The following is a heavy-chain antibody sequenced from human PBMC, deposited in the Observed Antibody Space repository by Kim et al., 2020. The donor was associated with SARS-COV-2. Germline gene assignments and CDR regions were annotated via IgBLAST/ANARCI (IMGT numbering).Heavy chain of an antibody. Sequence: GGSLRLSCAASGFTFSSYSMNWVRQAPGKGLEWVSYISSSSSTIYYADSVKGRFTISRDNAKNSLYLQMNSLRDEDTAVYYWASGGYGSGGYDNGGVYWGQGTLVTVSS. CDR1: GFTFSSYS. CDR2: ISSSSSTI. CDR3: ASGGYGSGGYDNGGVY. J-gene: IGHJ4*02. D-gene: IGHD3-10*01. V-gene: IGHV3-48*02.